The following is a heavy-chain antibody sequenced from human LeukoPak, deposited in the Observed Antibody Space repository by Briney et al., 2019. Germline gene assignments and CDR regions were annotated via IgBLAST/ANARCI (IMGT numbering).Heavy chain of an antibody. J-gene: IGHJ4*02. Sequence: GGSLRLSCAASGFTFSSYSMTWVRQAPGKGLEWVSSMSSGSRYIYYADSVRGRFTISRDNAKNSLYLLMNSLRAEDTAVYYCSRDRPTGASRLFVVQWGQGTLVTVSS. CDR2: MSSGSRYI. CDR1: GFTFSSYS. CDR3: SRDRPTGASRLFVVQ. V-gene: IGHV3-21*01. D-gene: IGHD3-3*01.